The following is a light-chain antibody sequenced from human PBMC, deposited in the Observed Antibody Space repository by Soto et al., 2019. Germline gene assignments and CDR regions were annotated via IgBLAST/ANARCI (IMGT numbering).Light chain of an antibody. Sequence: EIVCTQSPGTLSLSPGQRATLSCRASQSISSSYLAWYQQTPGQAPRLLIYGASSRATGIPDRFSGSGSGTDFTLTISRLEPEDFAVYYCQHYGSSSYTFGQGTKVDIK. CDR2: GAS. J-gene: IGKJ2*01. CDR3: QHYGSSSYT. V-gene: IGKV3-20*01. CDR1: QSISSSY.